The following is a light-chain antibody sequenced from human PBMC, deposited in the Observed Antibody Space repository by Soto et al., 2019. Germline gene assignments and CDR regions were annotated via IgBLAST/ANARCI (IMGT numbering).Light chain of an antibody. V-gene: IGKV3-11*01. CDR1: QSVGTY. Sequence: NVLTPSPGTLSLSPGERATLSCRASQSVGTYLAWYQHKPGQAPRLLIFDASKRDTGIPARFSGSGSGTDFTLTSSSLEPEDFAVYYCQHRSNWPSWTFGEGTKVEIK. CDR3: QHRSNWPSWT. J-gene: IGKJ1*01. CDR2: DAS.